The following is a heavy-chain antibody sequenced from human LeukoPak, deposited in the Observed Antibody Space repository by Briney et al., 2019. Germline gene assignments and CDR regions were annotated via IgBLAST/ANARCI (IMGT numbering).Heavy chain of an antibody. J-gene: IGHJ3*02. Sequence: PSGTLSLTCTVSGGSISSSSYYWGWIRQPPGKGLEWIGSIYYSGSTYYNPSLKSRVTISVDTSKNQFSLKLSSVTAADTAVYYCARRDYVGAFDIWGQGTMVTVSS. D-gene: IGHD4-23*01. CDR2: IYYSGST. CDR1: GGSISSSSYY. CDR3: ARRDYVGAFDI. V-gene: IGHV4-39*07.